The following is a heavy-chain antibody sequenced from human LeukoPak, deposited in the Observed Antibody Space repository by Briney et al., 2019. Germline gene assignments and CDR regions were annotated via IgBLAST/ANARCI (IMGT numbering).Heavy chain of an antibody. V-gene: IGHV4-59*01. CDR2: IYYSGST. CDR1: GGSISSYY. CDR3: ARDPNYYDSSGYSRPSGMDV. Sequence: SETLSLTCTVSGGSISSYYWSWIRQPPGKGLEWIGYIYYSGSTNYSPSLKSRVTISVDTSKNQFSLKLSSVTAADTAVYYCARDPNYYDSSGYSRPSGMDVWGQGTTVTVSS. D-gene: IGHD3-22*01. J-gene: IGHJ6*02.